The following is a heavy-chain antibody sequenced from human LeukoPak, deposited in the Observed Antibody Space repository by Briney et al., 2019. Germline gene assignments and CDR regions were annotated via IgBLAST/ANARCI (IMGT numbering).Heavy chain of an antibody. CDR3: ARGPRTNTTVTTDEAYYFDY. CDR1: GGSFSGYY. V-gene: IGHV4-34*01. D-gene: IGHD4-17*01. Sequence: SETLSLTCAVYGGSFSGYYWSWIRQPPGKRLEWIGEINHSGSTNYNPSLKSRVTISVDTSKNQFSLKLSSVTAADTAVYYCARGPRTNTTVTTDEAYYFDYWGQGTLVTVSS. CDR2: INHSGST. J-gene: IGHJ4*02.